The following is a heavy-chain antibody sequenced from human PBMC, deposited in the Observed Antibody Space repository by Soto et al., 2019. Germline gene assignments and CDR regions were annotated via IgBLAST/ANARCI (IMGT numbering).Heavy chain of an antibody. J-gene: IGHJ3*02. D-gene: IGHD3-10*01. CDR3: ARGVTMVRGVQNFSFDI. Sequence: KASETLSLTCAVYGGSFSGYYWSWIRQPPGKGLEWIGEINHSGSTNYNPSLKSRVTISVDTSKNQFSLKLSSVTAADTAVYYCARGVTMVRGVQNFSFDIWGQGTMVTVSS. CDR1: GGSFSGYY. V-gene: IGHV4-34*01. CDR2: INHSGST.